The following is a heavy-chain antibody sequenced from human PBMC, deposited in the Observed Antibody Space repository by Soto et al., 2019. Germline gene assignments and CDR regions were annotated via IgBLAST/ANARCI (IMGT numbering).Heavy chain of an antibody. CDR3: ARTPGDGYTGYYFDN. V-gene: IGHV4-4*02. Sequence: QVQLQESGPGLVKPSATLSLTCAVSGGSISSSNWWSWVRHPPGKGLEWIGELYHSGSTNYNPSLTSRVTISVDKSKSQCSLKLSSVTAADTAVYSCARTPGDGYTGYYFDNWGQGTLGTVS. CDR1: GGSISSSNW. CDR2: LYHSGST. D-gene: IGHD5-18*01. J-gene: IGHJ4*02.